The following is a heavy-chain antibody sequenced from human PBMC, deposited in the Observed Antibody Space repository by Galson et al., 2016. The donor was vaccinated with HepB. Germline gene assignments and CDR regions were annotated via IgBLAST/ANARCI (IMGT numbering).Heavy chain of an antibody. CDR2: ITHSRIT. Sequence: SETLSLTCAVYGASFNDYSWTWLRQPPGQRLEWIGEITHSRITNYNSSLKSRVTMSVDTSKNQFSLRLTSVTAADTAVYFCARGYCSGANCYSKGPAYFDFWGQGTLVTVSS. V-gene: IGHV4-34*01. CDR3: ARGYCSGANCYSKGPAYFDF. CDR1: GASFNDYS. D-gene: IGHD2-15*01. J-gene: IGHJ4*02.